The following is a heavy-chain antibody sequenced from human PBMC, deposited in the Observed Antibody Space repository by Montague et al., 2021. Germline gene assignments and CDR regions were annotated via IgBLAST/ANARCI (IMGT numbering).Heavy chain of an antibody. CDR2: IFHNGST. CDR3: ARVAAWGYYDTSGPNWFDP. CDR1: GGSISSNNW. Sequence: SETLSLTCAVSGGSISSNNWWTWVRQPPGKGLEWLGEIFHNGSTTYSPSLKSRVTISMDKSKNQFSLKLTSVTAADTAVYYCARVAAWGYYDTSGPNWFDPGGQGTLVTVS. D-gene: IGHD3-22*01. J-gene: IGHJ5*02. V-gene: IGHV4-4*02.